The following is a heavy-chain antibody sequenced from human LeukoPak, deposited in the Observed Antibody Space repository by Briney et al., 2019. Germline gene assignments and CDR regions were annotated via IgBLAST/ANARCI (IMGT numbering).Heavy chain of an antibody. Sequence: PGRSLTLSCAVAGFTFSSYAMHWVRQAPGKGLEWVAVISYDGSNKYYADSVKGRFSISRDNSKNTLYLQMNSLRAEDTAVYYCARDRGGGLEMYSFDYWGQGTLVTVSS. CDR2: ISYDGSNK. CDR1: GFTFSSYA. CDR3: ARDRGGGLEMYSFDY. D-gene: IGHD3/OR15-3a*01. V-gene: IGHV3-30-3*01. J-gene: IGHJ4*02.